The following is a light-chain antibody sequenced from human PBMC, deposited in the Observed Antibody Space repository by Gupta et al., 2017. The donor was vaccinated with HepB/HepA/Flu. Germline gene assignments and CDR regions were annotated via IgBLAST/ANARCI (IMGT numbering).Light chain of an antibody. J-gene: IGKJ3*01. CDR1: QSFVYSDGNTY. CDR2: KVS. V-gene: IGKV2-30*01. CDR3: MQGTHRST. Sequence: VGLPKAPLYRTVTLGQPASIPCRSSQSFVYSDGNTYLNWFHQRPGQPPRRLIFKVSNRDSGVPDRFSGSGSVTYTTLTISRVEAEDVGLYCCMQGTHRSTFGHGTKVDIK.